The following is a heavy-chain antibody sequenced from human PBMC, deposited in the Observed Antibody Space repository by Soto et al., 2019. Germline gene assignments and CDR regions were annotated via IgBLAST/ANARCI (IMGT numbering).Heavy chain of an antibody. CDR1: GFTFSDYY. D-gene: IGHD1-26*01. CDR3: ARDTGGSYDY. CDR2: SRNKANSYNT. V-gene: IGHV3-72*01. Sequence: EVQLGESGGGLVQPGGSLRLSCAASGFTFSDYYMDWVRQVPGKGLEWLGRSRNKANSYNTEYAASVKGRFSISRDYSKDSMCLQMNSLKTEDTAVYYCARDTGGSYDYWGQGALVTVSS. J-gene: IGHJ4*02.